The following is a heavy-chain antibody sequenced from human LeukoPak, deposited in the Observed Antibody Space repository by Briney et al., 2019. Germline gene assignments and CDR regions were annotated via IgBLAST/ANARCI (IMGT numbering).Heavy chain of an antibody. J-gene: IGHJ3*02. CDR1: GFTFSSYW. Sequence: GGSLRLSCAASGFTFSSYWMSWVRQAPGKGLEWVANIQQDGSEKYYVDAVKGRFTISRDNAKISLSLQMNSLRAGDSAVYYCARVYRSYSFDAFDIWGQGTMVTVSS. CDR2: IQQDGSEK. V-gene: IGHV3-7*01. CDR3: ARVYRSYSFDAFDI. D-gene: IGHD1-14*01.